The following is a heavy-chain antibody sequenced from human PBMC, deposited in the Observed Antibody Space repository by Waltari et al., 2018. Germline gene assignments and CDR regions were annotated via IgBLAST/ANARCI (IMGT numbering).Heavy chain of an antibody. CDR3: ARARMATISY. CDR1: GGSFSCYY. D-gene: IGHD5-12*01. J-gene: IGHJ4*02. V-gene: IGHV4-34*01. CDR2: INHSGST. Sequence: QVQLQQCGAGLLKPSVTLSLTCAVQGGSFSCYYCSSIRQPPGKGLEWIGEINHSGSTNYNPSLKSRVTISVDTSKNQFSLKLSSVTAADTAVYYCARARMATISYWGQGTLVTVSS.